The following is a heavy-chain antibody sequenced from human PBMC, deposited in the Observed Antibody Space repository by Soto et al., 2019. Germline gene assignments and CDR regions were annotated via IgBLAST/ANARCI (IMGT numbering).Heavy chain of an antibody. D-gene: IGHD3-3*01. CDR2: INPNSGGP. V-gene: IGHV1-2*02. J-gene: IGHJ6*02. CDR3: ARDYWSGDRYYYGMDV. CDR1: GYIFTGYY. Sequence: ASVKVSCKASGYIFTGYYIHWVRQAPGQRLEWMGYINPNSGGPNYAQKFQGRVTMTRDTSISTAYMELSRLRSDDTAVYYCARDYWSGDRYYYGMDVWGQGTTVTVLL.